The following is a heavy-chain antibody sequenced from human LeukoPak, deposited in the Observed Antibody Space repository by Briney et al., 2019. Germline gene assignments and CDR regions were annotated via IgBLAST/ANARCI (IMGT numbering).Heavy chain of an antibody. CDR3: ARGSGGNWAYYYMDV. J-gene: IGHJ6*03. Sequence: SETLSLTCTVSGGSISSYYWNWIRQTAGKGLEWIGRIYSSGSTNYNPSLKSRVTMSVDTSKNQFSLRLPSVTAAATAVYFCARGSGGNWAYYYMDVWGKGTTVTISS. V-gene: IGHV4-4*07. D-gene: IGHD4-23*01. CDR1: GGSISSYY. CDR2: IYSSGST.